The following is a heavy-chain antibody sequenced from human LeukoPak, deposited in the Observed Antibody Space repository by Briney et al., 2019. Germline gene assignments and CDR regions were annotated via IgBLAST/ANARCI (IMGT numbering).Heavy chain of an antibody. CDR2: IKPDGTTK. V-gene: IGHV3-7*01. Sequence: GGSLRLSCAASGFPFSSYSMTWVRQAPGKGLEWVANIKPDGTTKFYVDSVKGRFTISRDNSKNTLYLQMNSLRAEDTAVYYCARQGLYDILTGYYPPALDYWGQGTLVTVSS. D-gene: IGHD3-9*01. CDR3: ARQGLYDILTGYYPPALDY. J-gene: IGHJ4*02. CDR1: GFPFSSYS.